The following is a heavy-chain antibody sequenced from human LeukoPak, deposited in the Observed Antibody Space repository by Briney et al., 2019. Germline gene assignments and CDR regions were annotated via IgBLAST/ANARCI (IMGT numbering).Heavy chain of an antibody. J-gene: IGHJ4*02. CDR3: ARDSSWYSFDY. V-gene: IGHV3-33*01. Sequence: PGGSLRLSCAASGFTFSSYGMHWVRQAPGKGLEWVAVIWYDGSNKYYADSVKGRFTISRDNSKNTLYLQVNSLRAEDTAVYYCARDSSWYSFDYWGQGTLVTVSS. CDR1: GFTFSSYG. CDR2: IWYDGSNK. D-gene: IGHD6-13*01.